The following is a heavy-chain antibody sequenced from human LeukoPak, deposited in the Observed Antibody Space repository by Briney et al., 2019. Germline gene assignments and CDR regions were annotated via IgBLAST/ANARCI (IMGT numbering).Heavy chain of an antibody. CDR3: ARASTPYYYDSSGYRYWYFDL. Sequence: GASVKVSCEASGYTLTSYHMHWVRQAPGQGPEWMGIINPSDGSTSYPQRFQGRVTMTRDTSTSTVNMELSSLRSEDTAVYYCARASTPYYYDSSGYRYWYFDLWGRGTLVTVSS. J-gene: IGHJ2*01. CDR2: INPSDGST. D-gene: IGHD3-22*01. CDR1: GYTLTSYH. V-gene: IGHV1-46*01.